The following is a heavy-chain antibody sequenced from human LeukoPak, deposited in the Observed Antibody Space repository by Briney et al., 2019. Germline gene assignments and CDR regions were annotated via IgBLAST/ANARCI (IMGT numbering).Heavy chain of an antibody. CDR3: TREDRPYCPFAY. CDR2: VAHDGTT. D-gene: IGHD1-26*01. J-gene: IGHJ4*02. V-gene: IGHV4-4*03. Sequence: PGTLSLTCGVSGGSIDITNYWSWVRQAPGKGLEWIGEVAHDGTTNYNPSLRSRVAMSFDRANNQFSLSLTSVTAADTAVYYCTREDRPYCPFAYWGQGVLVTVSS. CDR1: GGSIDITNY.